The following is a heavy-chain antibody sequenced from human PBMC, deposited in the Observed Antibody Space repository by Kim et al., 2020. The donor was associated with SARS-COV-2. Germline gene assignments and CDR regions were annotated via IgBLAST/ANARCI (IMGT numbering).Heavy chain of an antibody. CDR1: GFTFSSYA. Sequence: GGSLRLSCAASGFTFSSYAMSWVRQAPGKGLEWVSAISGSGGSTYYADSVKGRFTISRDNSKNTLYLQMNSLKAEDTAVYYCAKLSGGWFSYGMDVWGQGTTVTVSS. V-gene: IGHV3-23*01. D-gene: IGHD6-19*01. CDR2: ISGSGGST. CDR3: AKLSGGWFSYGMDV. J-gene: IGHJ6*02.